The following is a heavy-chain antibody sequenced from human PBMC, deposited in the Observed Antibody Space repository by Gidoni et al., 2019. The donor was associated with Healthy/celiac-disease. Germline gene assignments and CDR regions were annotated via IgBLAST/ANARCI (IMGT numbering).Heavy chain of an antibody. Sequence: QVQLQESGPGLVKPSATLSLTCTVSCGSISSYYWSWIRQPPGKGLEWIGYIYYSGSTNYNPSLKSRVTISVDTSKNQFSLKLSSVTAADTAVYYCAREMATITSHYYYGMDVWGQGTTVTVSS. CDR1: CGSISSYY. CDR3: AREMATITSHYYYGMDV. V-gene: IGHV4-59*01. D-gene: IGHD5-12*01. J-gene: IGHJ6*02. CDR2: IYYSGST.